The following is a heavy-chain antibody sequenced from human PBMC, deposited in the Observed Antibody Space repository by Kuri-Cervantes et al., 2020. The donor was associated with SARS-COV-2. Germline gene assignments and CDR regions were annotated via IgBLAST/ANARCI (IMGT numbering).Heavy chain of an antibody. Sequence: SETLSLTCTVSGGSISSYYWSWIRRPPGKGLEWIGYIYYSGSTNYNPSLKSRVTISVDTSKNQFSLKLSSVTAADTAVYYCARGDCSGGSCYGMDVWGQGTMVTVSS. D-gene: IGHD2-15*01. J-gene: IGHJ6*02. CDR3: ARGDCSGGSCYGMDV. CDR2: IYYSGST. V-gene: IGHV4-59*01. CDR1: GGSISSYY.